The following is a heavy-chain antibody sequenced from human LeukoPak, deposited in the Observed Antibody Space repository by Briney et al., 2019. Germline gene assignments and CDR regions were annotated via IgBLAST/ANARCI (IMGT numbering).Heavy chain of an antibody. V-gene: IGHV3-11*04. J-gene: IGHJ6*02. CDR1: GFTFSNAW. CDR2: IGGIGSI. CDR3: ARRLPYYGMGV. Sequence: GGSLRLSCAASGFTFSNAWMSWVRQAPGKGLEWVSKIGGIGSIMYADSVKGRFTISTDSAKSSVYLQMNSLRAEDTAVYYCARRLPYYGMGVWGQGTTVTVSS.